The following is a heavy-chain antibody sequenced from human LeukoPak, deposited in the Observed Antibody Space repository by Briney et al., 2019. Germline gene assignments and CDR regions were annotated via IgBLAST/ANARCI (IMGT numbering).Heavy chain of an antibody. D-gene: IGHD6-13*01. Sequence: SGGSLRLSCAASGFTFSSYWMSWVRQAPGKGLEWVANIKQDGSEEYYVDSVKGRFTISRDNAKNSQYLQMNGLRVEDTAVYYRARGDSSRLTSQYFQHWGQGTLVIVSS. CDR2: IKQDGSEE. CDR3: ARGDSSRLTSQYFQH. J-gene: IGHJ1*01. V-gene: IGHV3-7*01. CDR1: GFTFSSYW.